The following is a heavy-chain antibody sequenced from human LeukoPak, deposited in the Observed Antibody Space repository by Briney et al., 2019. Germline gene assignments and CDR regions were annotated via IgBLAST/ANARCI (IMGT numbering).Heavy chain of an antibody. Sequence: GGSLRLSCAAPGFTFSSYAMSWVRQAPGKGLEGVSAISGSGGSTYYADSVKGRFTISRDNSKNTLYLQMNSLRAEDTPVYYCAKYFVDSSLWFFDYWGQGTLVTVSS. J-gene: IGHJ4*02. V-gene: IGHV3-23*01. D-gene: IGHD6-6*01. CDR3: AKYFVDSSLWFFDY. CDR1: GFTFSSYA. CDR2: ISGSGGST.